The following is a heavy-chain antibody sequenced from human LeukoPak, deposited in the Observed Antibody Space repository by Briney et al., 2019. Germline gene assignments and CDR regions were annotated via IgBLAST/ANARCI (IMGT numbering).Heavy chain of an antibody. V-gene: IGHV3-30-3*01. Sequence: GRSLRLSCAASGFTFSSYAMHWARQAPGKGLEWVAVTSYDESNKEFADSVKGRFTISRDNSKNTLYLRMNSLRADDTAVYYCARDGGWRQFFDCWGQGTVVTVST. J-gene: IGHJ4*02. D-gene: IGHD5-24*01. CDR1: GFTFSSYA. CDR2: TSYDESNK. CDR3: ARDGGWRQFFDC.